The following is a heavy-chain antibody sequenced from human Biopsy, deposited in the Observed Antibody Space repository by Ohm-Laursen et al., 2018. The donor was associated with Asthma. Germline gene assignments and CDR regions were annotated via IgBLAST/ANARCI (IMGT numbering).Heavy chain of an antibody. CDR2: LIPVLGTP. D-gene: IGHD5-12*01. J-gene: IGHJ6*02. Sequence: SSVKVSCKASGDSFSNYAISWVRQAPGQGLEWTGGLIPVLGTPDHAQMFEGRVTITADESTSTAYMELSSLSSEDTAVYYWARGYSGSDRIVYYYSGLEVWGQGTTVTVSS. CDR1: GDSFSNYA. CDR3: ARGYSGSDRIVYYYSGLEV. V-gene: IGHV1-69*01.